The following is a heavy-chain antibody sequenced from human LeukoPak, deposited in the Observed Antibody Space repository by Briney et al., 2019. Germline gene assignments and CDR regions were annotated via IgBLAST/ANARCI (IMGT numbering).Heavy chain of an antibody. Sequence: KPSETLSLTCTVSGGSLSSSSYSWGWIRQPPGEGLDWIGIIDYSGTTYYNPSLKSRVTISVDTSKNHFSLKLTSVTAADTAVYYCARHVLLWFGELSHPSFFDYWGQGTLVTVSS. CDR1: GGSLSSSSYS. D-gene: IGHD3-10*01. V-gene: IGHV4-39*01. CDR2: IDYSGTT. J-gene: IGHJ4*02. CDR3: ARHVLLWFGELSHPSFFDY.